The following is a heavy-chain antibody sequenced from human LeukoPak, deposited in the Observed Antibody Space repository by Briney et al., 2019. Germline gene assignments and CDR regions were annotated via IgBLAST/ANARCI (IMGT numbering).Heavy chain of an antibody. V-gene: IGHV4-38-2*02. J-gene: IGHJ4*02. D-gene: IGHD3-10*01. Sequence: SETLSLTCTVSGYSISSGYYWGWIRQPPGEGLEWIGNIYHSGNTYYNPSLKSRVTISVDTSKNQFSLKLSSVTAADTAVYYCAKLGNYYLMIDYWGQGTLVTVSS. CDR3: AKLGNYYLMIDY. CDR1: GYSISSGYY. CDR2: IYHSGNT.